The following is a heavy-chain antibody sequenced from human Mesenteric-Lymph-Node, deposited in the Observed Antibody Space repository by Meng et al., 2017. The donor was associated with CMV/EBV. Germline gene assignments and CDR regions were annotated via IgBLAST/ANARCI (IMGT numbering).Heavy chain of an antibody. V-gene: IGHV1-18*01. CDR1: GYTFTSYG. D-gene: IGHD4-17*01. J-gene: IGHJ5*02. CDR2: ISASNGMT. CDR3: AREYDYGEKWFDP. Sequence: ASGKVSCKASGYTFTSYGFNWIRQAPGEGLEWMGWISASNGMTNYAQKFQGRVTMTTDTSTSTAYMELRSLRSDDTAVYYCAREYDYGEKWFDPWGQGTLVTVSS.